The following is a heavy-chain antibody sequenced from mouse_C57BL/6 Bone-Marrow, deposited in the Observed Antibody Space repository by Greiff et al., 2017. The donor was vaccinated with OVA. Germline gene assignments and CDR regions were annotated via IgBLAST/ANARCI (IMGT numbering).Heavy chain of an antibody. J-gene: IGHJ3*01. Sequence: EVQLVESGGGLVQPKGSLKLSCAASGFSFNTYAMNWVRQAPGKGLEWVARIRSKSNNYATYYADSVKDRFTISRDDSESMLYLQMNNLKTEDTAMYYCVRTNYGSSYLFAYWGQGTLVTVSA. CDR3: VRTNYGSSYLFAY. CDR2: IRSKSNNYAT. V-gene: IGHV10-1*01. CDR1: GFSFNTYA. D-gene: IGHD1-1*01.